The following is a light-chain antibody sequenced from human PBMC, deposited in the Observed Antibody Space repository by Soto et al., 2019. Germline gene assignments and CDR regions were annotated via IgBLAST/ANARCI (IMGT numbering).Light chain of an antibody. CDR2: AAS. V-gene: IGKV1-8*01. CDR3: QHYYNYPWT. CDR1: QDIHNN. Sequence: AVLLTQSPSSFSASTGDRATITCRASQDIHNNLAWYQQVPGKAPKLLLYAASILQTGVPSRFSGSGSGTDFPLTIDGLQSEDFATYFCQHYYNYPWTFGQGTTVE. J-gene: IGKJ1*01.